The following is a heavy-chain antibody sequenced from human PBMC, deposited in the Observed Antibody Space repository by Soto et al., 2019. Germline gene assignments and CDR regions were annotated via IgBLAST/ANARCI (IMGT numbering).Heavy chain of an antibody. CDR2: ISAYNGNT. CDR1: GYTFTSYG. Sequence: QVQLVQSGAEVKKPGASVKVSCKASGYTFTSYGISWVRQAPGQGLEWMGWISAYNGNTNYAQKPQGRVTMTTDRATSPASMALRSLRSDETAVYYCAMTHDFWSGYSAQDYWGQGTLVTVSS. D-gene: IGHD3-3*01. CDR3: AMTHDFWSGYSAQDY. J-gene: IGHJ4*02. V-gene: IGHV1-18*01.